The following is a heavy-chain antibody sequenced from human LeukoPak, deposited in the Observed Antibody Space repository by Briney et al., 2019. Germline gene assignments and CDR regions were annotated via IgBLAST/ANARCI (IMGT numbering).Heavy chain of an antibody. J-gene: IGHJ4*02. V-gene: IGHV3-7*01. CDR1: GVSFRSSY. CDR2: IKQDGNEK. D-gene: IGHD3-10*01. Sequence: PGGCLRLSCVASGVSFRSSYMRWGSAGPGKGLWWGSNIKQDGNEKHYVDTVKGRFTISRDNAKNSLYLQMNRLRADDTAVYYCARDPRGSEYSHFDSWGQGTLVTVSS. CDR3: ARDPRGSEYSHFDS.